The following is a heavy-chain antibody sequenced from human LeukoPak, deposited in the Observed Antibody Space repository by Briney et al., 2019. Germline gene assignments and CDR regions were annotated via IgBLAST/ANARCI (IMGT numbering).Heavy chain of an antibody. J-gene: IGHJ4*02. Sequence: SGGYLRLSCAASGFTFSDYYMSWIRQAPGKGLEWVSYISTSGTTMYYADSVKGRFTISRDNAKNSLYLQMNSLRAEDTAVYYCAKLHGYNFDYWGQGTLVTVSS. CDR2: ISTSGTTM. D-gene: IGHD5-24*01. CDR1: GFTFSDYY. CDR3: AKLHGYNFDY. V-gene: IGHV3-11*04.